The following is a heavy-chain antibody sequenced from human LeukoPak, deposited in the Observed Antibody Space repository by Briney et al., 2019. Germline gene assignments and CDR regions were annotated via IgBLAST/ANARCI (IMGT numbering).Heavy chain of an antibody. Sequence: VASVKVSCKASGYTFTGYYMHWVRQAPGQGLEWMGRINPNSGGTNYAQKFQGRVTMTRDTSISTAYMELSRLRSDDTAVYYCARGGKNYYDSSGYYSLFDYWGQGTLVTVSS. CDR1: GYTFTGYY. D-gene: IGHD3-22*01. CDR2: INPNSGGT. J-gene: IGHJ4*02. CDR3: ARGGKNYYDSSGYYSLFDY. V-gene: IGHV1-2*06.